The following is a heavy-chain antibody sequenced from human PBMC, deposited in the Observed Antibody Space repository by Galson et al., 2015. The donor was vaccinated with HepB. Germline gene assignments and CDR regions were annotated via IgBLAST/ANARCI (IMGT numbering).Heavy chain of an antibody. V-gene: IGHV3-74*01. D-gene: IGHD1-7*01. CDR2: INSDGSST. J-gene: IGHJ6*03. Sequence: SLRLSCAASGFTFSSYWMHWVRQAPGKGLVWVSRINSDGSSTSYADSVKGRFTISRDNAKNTLYLQMNSLRAEDTAVYYCARDGYNWNYGWYYYYYMDVWGKGTTVTVSS. CDR3: ARDGYNWNYGWYYYYYMDV. CDR1: GFTFSSYW.